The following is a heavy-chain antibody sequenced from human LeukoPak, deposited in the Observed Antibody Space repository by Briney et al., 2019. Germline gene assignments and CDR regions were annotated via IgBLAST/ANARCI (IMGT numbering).Heavy chain of an antibody. Sequence: PSETLSLTCAVYGGSFSGYYWSWIRQPPGKGLEWIGEINHSGSTNYNPSLKSRVTISVDTSKNQFSLKLSSVTAADTAVYYCAPAGGWYDENNWFDPWGQGTLVTVSS. CDR1: GGSFSGYY. J-gene: IGHJ5*02. D-gene: IGHD6-19*01. CDR3: APAGGWYDENNWFDP. CDR2: INHSGST. V-gene: IGHV4-34*01.